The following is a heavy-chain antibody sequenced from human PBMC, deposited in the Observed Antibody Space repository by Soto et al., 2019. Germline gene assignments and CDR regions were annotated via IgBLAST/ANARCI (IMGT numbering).Heavy chain of an antibody. CDR2: MNPNSGNT. CDR1: GYTFTSYD. Sequence: ASVKVSCKASGYTFTSYDINWVRQATGQGLEWMGWMNPNSGNTGYAQKFQGRVTMTRNTSISTAYMELSSLGSGDTAVYYCARRGHRLVGVYYYYYMDVWGKGTTVTVSS. D-gene: IGHD2-8*02. J-gene: IGHJ6*03. V-gene: IGHV1-8*01. CDR3: ARRGHRLVGVYYYYYMDV.